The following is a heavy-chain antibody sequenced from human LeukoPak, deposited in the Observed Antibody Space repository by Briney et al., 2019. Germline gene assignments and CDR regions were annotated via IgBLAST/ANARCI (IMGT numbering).Heavy chain of an antibody. CDR1: GGSISSGGYY. J-gene: IGHJ4*02. D-gene: IGHD6-13*01. V-gene: IGHV4-61*08. CDR2: IYYSGST. Sequence: SETLSLTCTVSGGSISSGGYYWSWIRQPPGKGLEWIGYIYYSGSTNYNPSHKSRVTISVDTSKNQFSLKLSSVTAADTAVYYCARVGWQQLVDYWGQGTLVTVSS. CDR3: ARVGWQQLVDY.